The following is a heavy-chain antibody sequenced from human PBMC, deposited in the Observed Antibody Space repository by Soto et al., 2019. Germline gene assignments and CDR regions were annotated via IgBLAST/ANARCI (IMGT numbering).Heavy chain of an antibody. CDR1: GGTFSSYA. Sequence: QVQLVQSGAEVKKPGSSVKVSCKASGGTFSSYAISWVRQAPGQGLEWMGGIIPIFGTANYAQKFQGRVTIPGDESTSTAYMERSSLRSEDTAVYYCARDDDMLTEEGYYYGMDVWGQGTTVTVSS. J-gene: IGHJ6*02. CDR3: ARDDDMLTEEGYYYGMDV. V-gene: IGHV1-69*12. CDR2: IIPIFGTA. D-gene: IGHD3-9*01.